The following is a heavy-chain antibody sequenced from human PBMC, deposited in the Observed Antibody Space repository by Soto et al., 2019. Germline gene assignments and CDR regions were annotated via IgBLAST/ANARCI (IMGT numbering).Heavy chain of an antibody. CDR3: AKTVTIFGVVKHFDY. CDR1: GFTVSSNY. Sequence: EVQLVESGGGLVQPGGSLRLSCAASGFTVSSNYMSWVRQAPGKGLEWVSVIYSGGSTYYADSVKGRFTISGHNSKNTLYLQMNSLRAEDTAVYYCAKTVTIFGVVKHFDYWGQGTLVTVSS. J-gene: IGHJ4*02. V-gene: IGHV3-53*04. D-gene: IGHD3-3*01. CDR2: IYSGGST.